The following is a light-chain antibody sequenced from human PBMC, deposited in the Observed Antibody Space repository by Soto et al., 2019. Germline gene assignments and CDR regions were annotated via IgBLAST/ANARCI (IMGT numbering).Light chain of an antibody. Sequence: EIVMTQSPATLSVSPGERATLSCRASQSVSNNFAWYTQKSGQAPRLLIHGASKRATGIPARFSGSGSGTEFTLTISSLQSEDFAVYYCQPYKNWPPITFGQGTRLEIK. J-gene: IGKJ5*01. V-gene: IGKV3-15*01. CDR3: QPYKNWPPIT. CDR2: GAS. CDR1: QSVSNN.